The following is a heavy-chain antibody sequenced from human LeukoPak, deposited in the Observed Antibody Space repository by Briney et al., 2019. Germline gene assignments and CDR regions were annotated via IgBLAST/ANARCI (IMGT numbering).Heavy chain of an antibody. CDR1: GYTLTELS. CDR3: ATDLSGSWFKFDY. CDR2: FDPEDGET. V-gene: IGHV1-24*01. Sequence: GALVKVSCKVSGYTLTELSMHWVRQAPGKGLEWMGGFDPEDGETIYAQKFQGRVTMTEDTSTDTAYMELSSLRSEDTAVYYCATDLSGSWFKFDYWGQGTLVTVSS. D-gene: IGHD1-26*01. J-gene: IGHJ4*02.